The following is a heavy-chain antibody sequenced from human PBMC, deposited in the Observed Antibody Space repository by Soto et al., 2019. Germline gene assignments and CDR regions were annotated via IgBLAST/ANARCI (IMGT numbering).Heavy chain of an antibody. CDR1: GFTVTSNY. Sequence: EVQLVETGGGLIQPGGSLSLSCAASGFTVTSNYMNWVRQAPGKGLEWVSIIYSGGTTYYADSVKGRVTISRDNYKKTLYLQLRNMSAEDKAIDYYARVVTDDYYYAMDVWGQGTTVTVSS. V-gene: IGHV3-53*02. J-gene: IGHJ6*02. CDR3: ARVVTDDYYYAMDV. D-gene: IGHD5-18*01. CDR2: IYSGGTT.